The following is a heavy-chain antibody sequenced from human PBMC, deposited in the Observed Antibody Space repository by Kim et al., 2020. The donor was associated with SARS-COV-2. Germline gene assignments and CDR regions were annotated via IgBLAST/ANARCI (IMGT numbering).Heavy chain of an antibody. D-gene: IGHD6-6*01. CDR3: VRSSLLDY. CDR2: ISGSGVTK. Sequence: GGSLRLSCAASGFTFNTYNMNWVRQAPGKGLEWLSHISGSGVTKYYADSVKGRFTISSDNAQSTLYLQMNSLRAEDTAVYYCVRSSLLDYWGQGTLVTVSS. J-gene: IGHJ4*01. V-gene: IGHV3-48*01. CDR1: GFTFNTYN.